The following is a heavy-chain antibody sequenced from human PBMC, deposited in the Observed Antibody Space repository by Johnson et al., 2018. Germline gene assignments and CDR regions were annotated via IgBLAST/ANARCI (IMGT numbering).Heavy chain of an antibody. CDR2: ISSSTSTI. CDR3: AGDAYYFGGSDYYHLFDI. D-gene: IGHD3-22*01. Sequence: EVQLVESGGGLVQPGGSLRLSCAASGFTFSTSAMNWVRQAPGKGLEWVSYISSSTSTIYYADSVKGRFTISRDNAKNSLYLQMNSLRAEDTAVYFCAGDAYYFGGSDYYHLFDIWGQGTMVTVSS. V-gene: IGHV3-48*01. J-gene: IGHJ3*02. CDR1: GFTFSTSA.